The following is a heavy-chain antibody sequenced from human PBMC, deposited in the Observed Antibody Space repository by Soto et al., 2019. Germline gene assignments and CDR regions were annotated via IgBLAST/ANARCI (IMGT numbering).Heavy chain of an antibody. D-gene: IGHD3-22*01. V-gene: IGHV1-69*01. CDR3: ARVERGYYDSSGPTSWFDP. CDR1: GGTFSSYA. Sequence: QVQLVQSGAEVKKPGSSVKVSCKASGGTFSSYAISWVRQAPGQGLEWMGGIIPIFGTANYAQKFQGRVMITADESTSTAYMELSSLRSEDTAVYYCARVERGYYDSSGPTSWFDPWGQGTLVTVSS. J-gene: IGHJ5*02. CDR2: IIPIFGTA.